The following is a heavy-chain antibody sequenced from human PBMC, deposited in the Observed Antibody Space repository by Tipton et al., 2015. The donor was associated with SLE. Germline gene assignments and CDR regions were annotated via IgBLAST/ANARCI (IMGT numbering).Heavy chain of an antibody. Sequence: QSGAEVKKPGASVKVSCKASGYTFTSYGISWVRQAPGQGLEWMGWISAYNGNTNYAQKFQGRVTMTWDTSTSTVYMELSSLRSEDTAVYYCSREGYGSGWYGMDVWGQGTTVTVSS. J-gene: IGHJ6*02. CDR3: SREGYGSGWYGMDV. D-gene: IGHD6-19*01. V-gene: IGHV1-18*04. CDR1: GYTFTSYG. CDR2: ISAYNGNT.